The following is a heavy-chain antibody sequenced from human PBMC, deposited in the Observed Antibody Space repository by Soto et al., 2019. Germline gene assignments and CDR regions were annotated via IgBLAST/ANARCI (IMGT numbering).Heavy chain of an antibody. CDR1: GYSFTTYW. Sequence: DVQLAQSGAEVKKPGESLRITCEASGYSFTTYWISWVRQMPGKGLEWMGAIDPRDSYTKYSPSFQGHVTISVDKSISTAYLQWNSLKASDTAIYHCAREKSDLELFNWLDPWGQGTLVTVSS. J-gene: IGHJ5*02. D-gene: IGHD1-7*01. CDR2: IDPRDSYT. CDR3: AREKSDLELFNWLDP. V-gene: IGHV5-10-1*03.